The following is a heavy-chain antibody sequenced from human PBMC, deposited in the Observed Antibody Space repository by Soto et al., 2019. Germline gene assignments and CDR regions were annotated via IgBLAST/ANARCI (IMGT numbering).Heavy chain of an antibody. CDR1: GFTFDDYG. V-gene: IGHV3-20*04. CDR3: ARGDGSGSYWKMAFDY. Sequence: PGGSLRLSCAASGFTFDDYGMNWVRQAPGKGPEWVSGINWNGGSTGYADSVKGRFTISRDNAKNSLHLQMNSLRAEDTALYYCARGDGSGSYWKMAFDYWGQGTLVTVSS. CDR2: INWNGGST. D-gene: IGHD3-10*01. J-gene: IGHJ4*02.